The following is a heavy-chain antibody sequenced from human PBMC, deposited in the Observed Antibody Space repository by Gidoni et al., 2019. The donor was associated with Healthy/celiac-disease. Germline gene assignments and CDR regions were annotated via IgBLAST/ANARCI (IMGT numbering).Heavy chain of an antibody. Sequence: QVQLQESVPGLVKPSQTLSLTCTVSGGSISSGSYYWSWIRQPAGKGLEWIGRIYTSGSTNYNPSLKSRVTISVDTSKNQFSLKLSSVTAADTAVYYCACTATVTTRGGYYYGMDVWGQGTTVTVSS. D-gene: IGHD4-17*01. V-gene: IGHV4-61*02. J-gene: IGHJ6*02. CDR2: IYTSGST. CDR1: GGSISSGSYY. CDR3: ACTATVTTRGGYYYGMDV.